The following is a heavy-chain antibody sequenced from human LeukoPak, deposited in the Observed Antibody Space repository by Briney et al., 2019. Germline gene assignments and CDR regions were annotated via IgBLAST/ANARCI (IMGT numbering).Heavy chain of an antibody. CDR3: ARAPAHLDY. V-gene: IGHV1-46*01. J-gene: IGHJ4*02. CDR2: INPSGGNP. Sequence: ASVKVSXKASGYTFTSFYMHWVRQAPGQGLEWMGIINPSGGNPGYAQRFQGRLTMTRDTSTSTVYMELSSLTSEDTAVYYCARAPAHLDYWGQGTLVTVSS. CDR1: GYTFTSFY.